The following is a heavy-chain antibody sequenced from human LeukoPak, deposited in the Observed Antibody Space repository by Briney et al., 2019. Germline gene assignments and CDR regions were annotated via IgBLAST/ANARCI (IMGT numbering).Heavy chain of an antibody. D-gene: IGHD6-13*01. CDR1: GGSISSSSYH. Sequence: PSETLSLTCTVSGGSISSSSYHWGWIRQPTGKGLEWIGSIYYSGSTYYNPSLKSRVTISVDTSKNQFSLKLSSVTAADTAVYYCARQLLAAAGLPFDYWGQGTLVTVSS. J-gene: IGHJ4*02. V-gene: IGHV4-39*01. CDR2: IYYSGST. CDR3: ARQLLAAAGLPFDY.